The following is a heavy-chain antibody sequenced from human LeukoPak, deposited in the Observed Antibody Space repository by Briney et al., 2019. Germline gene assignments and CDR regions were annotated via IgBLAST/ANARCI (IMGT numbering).Heavy chain of an antibody. CDR2: ISSSSSYI. CDR3: ARADYDSSGYPGQDFDY. CDR1: GFTFSSYS. Sequence: GGSLRLSCAASGFTFSSYSMNWVRQAPGKGLEWVSSISSSSSYIYYPDSVKGRFTISRDNAKNSLYLQMNSLRAEDTAVYYCARADYDSSGYPGQDFDYWGQGTLVTVSS. V-gene: IGHV3-21*01. D-gene: IGHD3-22*01. J-gene: IGHJ4*02.